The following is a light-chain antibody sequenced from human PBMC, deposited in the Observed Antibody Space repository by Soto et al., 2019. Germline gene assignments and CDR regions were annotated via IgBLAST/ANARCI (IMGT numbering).Light chain of an antibody. CDR1: QSVSSSY. CDR3: QQRSSWPT. V-gene: IGKV3D-11*02. Sequence: EVVLTQSPDTLSLSPGEIATLSCRASQSVSSSYLAWYQQKPGQAPRLLIYNVSKRATGIPARFSGSGTGTDFTLTISSLEPEDFAVYFCQQRSSWPTFGQGTKVDI. J-gene: IGKJ1*01. CDR2: NVS.